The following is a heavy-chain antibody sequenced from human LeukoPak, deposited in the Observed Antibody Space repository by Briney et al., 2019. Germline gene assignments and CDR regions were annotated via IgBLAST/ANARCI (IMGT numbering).Heavy chain of an antibody. Sequence: ASVKVSCKSSGYTFTSYGISWVRQAPGQGHEWMGWISAYNGNTNYAQKLQGRVTMTTDTSTSTAYMELRSLRSDDTAVYYCARGRTAYPYFDYWGQGTLVTVSS. J-gene: IGHJ4*02. CDR1: GYTFTSYG. CDR3: ARGRTAYPYFDY. V-gene: IGHV1-18*04. CDR2: ISAYNGNT. D-gene: IGHD2/OR15-2a*01.